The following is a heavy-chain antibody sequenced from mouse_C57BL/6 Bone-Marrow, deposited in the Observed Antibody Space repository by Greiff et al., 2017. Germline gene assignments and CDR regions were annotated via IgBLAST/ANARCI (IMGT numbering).Heavy chain of an antibody. Sequence: QVQLQQSGAELVRPGTSVKVSCKASGYAFTNYLIEWVKQRPGQGLEWIGVINPGSGGTNYNEKFKGKATLTADKSSSTAYMQLSRLTSEDSAVSFCARGGGITTVVAPFAYWGQGTLVTVSA. CDR2: INPGSGGT. CDR3: ARGGGITTVVAPFAY. CDR1: GYAFTNYL. D-gene: IGHD1-1*01. J-gene: IGHJ3*01. V-gene: IGHV1-54*01.